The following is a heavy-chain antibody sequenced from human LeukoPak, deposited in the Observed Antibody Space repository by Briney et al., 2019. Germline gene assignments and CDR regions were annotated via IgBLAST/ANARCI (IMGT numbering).Heavy chain of an antibody. V-gene: IGHV3-21*01. CDR3: AGGYYYALGV. CDR2: ISSSSSCI. J-gene: IGHJ4*02. CDR1: GFTFSSYS. Sequence: GGSLRLSCAASGFTFSSYSMNWVRQAPGKGLEWVSSISSSSSCIYYADSVKGRFTISRDDAKNSLYLQMNSLRAEDTAVYYCAGGYYYALGVWGQGTLVTVSS. D-gene: IGHD3-22*01.